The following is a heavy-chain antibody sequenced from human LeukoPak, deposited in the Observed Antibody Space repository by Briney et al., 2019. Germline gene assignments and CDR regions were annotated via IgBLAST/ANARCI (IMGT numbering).Heavy chain of an antibody. J-gene: IGHJ4*02. V-gene: IGHV3-7*01. D-gene: IGHD1-26*01. Sequence: PGGSVRLSWAASGFTFSSYWMRWVRQAPGEGVEGVANIKQDGSEKYYVDSVKGRFTISRDNAKNSLYLQMNSLRPEDTAVYYCASEPMSGSYFLYWGQGTLVTVSS. CDR1: GFTFSSYW. CDR3: ASEPMSGSYFLY. CDR2: IKQDGSEK.